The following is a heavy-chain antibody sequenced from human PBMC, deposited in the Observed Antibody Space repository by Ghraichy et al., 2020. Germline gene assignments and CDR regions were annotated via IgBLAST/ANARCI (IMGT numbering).Heavy chain of an antibody. V-gene: IGHV4-39*07. Sequence: SETLSLTCTVSGGSISSSSYYWGWIHQPPGKGLEWIGSIYYSGSTYYNPSLKSRVTISVDTSKNQFSLKLSSVTAADTAVYYCARDSSGYSSHFDYWGQGTLVTVSS. D-gene: IGHD3-22*01. J-gene: IGHJ4*02. CDR3: ARDSSGYSSHFDY. CDR1: GGSISSSSYY. CDR2: IYYSGST.